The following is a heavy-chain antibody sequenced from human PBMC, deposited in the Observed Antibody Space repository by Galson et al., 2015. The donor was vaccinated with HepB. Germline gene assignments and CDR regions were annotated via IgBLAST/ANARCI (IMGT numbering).Heavy chain of an antibody. D-gene: IGHD3-10*01. CDR2: IIPILGIA. Sequence: SVKVSCKASGGTFSSYTISWVRQAPGQGLEWMGRIIPILGIANYAQKFQGRVTITADKSTSTAYMELSSLRSEDTAVYYCARGDEGLLLWFGNYFDYWGQGTLVTVSS. J-gene: IGHJ4*02. CDR1: GGTFSSYT. V-gene: IGHV1-69*02. CDR3: ARGDEGLLLWFGNYFDY.